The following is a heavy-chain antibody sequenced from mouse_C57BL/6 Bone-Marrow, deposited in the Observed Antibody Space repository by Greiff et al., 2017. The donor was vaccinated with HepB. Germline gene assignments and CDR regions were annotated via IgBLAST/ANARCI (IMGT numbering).Heavy chain of an antibody. CDR3: AREVITTVGYYFDY. Sequence: DVKLVESEGGLVQPGSSMKLSCTASGFTFSDYYMAWVRQVPEKGLEWVANINYDGSSTYYLDSLKSRFIISRDNAKNILYLQMSSLKSEDTATYYCAREVITTVGYYFDYWGQGTTLTVSS. CDR1: GFTFSDYY. V-gene: IGHV5-16*01. J-gene: IGHJ2*01. D-gene: IGHD1-1*01. CDR2: INYDGSST.